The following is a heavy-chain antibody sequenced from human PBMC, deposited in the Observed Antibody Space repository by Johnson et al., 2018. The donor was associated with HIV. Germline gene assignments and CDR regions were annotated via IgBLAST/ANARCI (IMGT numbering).Heavy chain of an antibody. CDR3: ATRKEILTGYDAFDI. J-gene: IGHJ3*02. CDR1: GFTFSSYG. V-gene: IGHV3-30*02. D-gene: IGHD3-9*01. Sequence: QVYLVESGGGVVQPGGSLRLSCAASGFTFSSYGMHWVRQAPGKGLEWVAFIRYDGSNKYYADSVKGRFTISRDNSKNTLYLQMNSLRPEDTALYYCATRKEILTGYDAFDIWGQGTMVTVSS. CDR2: IRYDGSNK.